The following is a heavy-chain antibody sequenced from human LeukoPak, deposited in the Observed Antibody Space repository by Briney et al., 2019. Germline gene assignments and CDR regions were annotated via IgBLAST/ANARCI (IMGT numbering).Heavy chain of an antibody. J-gene: IGHJ4*02. CDR3: ARADYYYESSGNYYFDY. CDR2: IYSGGST. Sequence: PGGSLRLSCAASGFTVSSNYMSWVRQAPGKGLEWVSVIYSGGSTYYADSVKGRFTISRDNSKNRMYLQMNSLRAEDMAVYYCARADYYYESSGNYYFDYWGQGTLVTVSS. D-gene: IGHD3-22*01. V-gene: IGHV3-66*01. CDR1: GFTVSSNY.